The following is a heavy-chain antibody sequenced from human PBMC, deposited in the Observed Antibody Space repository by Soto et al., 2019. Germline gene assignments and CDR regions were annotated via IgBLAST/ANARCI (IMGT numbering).Heavy chain of an antibody. CDR1: GASISPYF. CDR2: IYNSGTT. V-gene: IGHV4-59*01. D-gene: IGHD4-17*01. CDR3: ARWSYSVTPLRSFDL. Sequence: SETLSLTCTVSGASISPYFWSWIRQSPGKGLEWIGYIYNSGTTNYNPSLTSRVTISVDTSKNQFSLTLNSVTAADTAVYYCARWSYSVTPLRSFDLWGRGTLVTVSS. J-gene: IGHJ2*01.